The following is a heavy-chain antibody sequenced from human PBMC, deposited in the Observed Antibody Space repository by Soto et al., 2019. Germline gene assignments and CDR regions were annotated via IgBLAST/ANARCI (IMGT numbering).Heavy chain of an antibody. CDR3: ASDSSGWNYNWFDP. J-gene: IGHJ5*02. CDR2: INHSGST. CDR1: GGSFSGYY. V-gene: IGHV4-34*01. D-gene: IGHD6-19*01. Sequence: SETLSLTCAVYGGSFSGYYWSWIRQPPGKGLEWIGEINHSGSTNYNPPLKSRVTISVDTSKNQFSLKLSSVTAADTAVYYCASDSSGWNYNWFDPWGQGTLVTVSS.